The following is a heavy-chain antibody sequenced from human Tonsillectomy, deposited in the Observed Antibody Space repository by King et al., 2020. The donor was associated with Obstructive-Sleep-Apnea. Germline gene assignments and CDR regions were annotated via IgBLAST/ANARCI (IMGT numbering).Heavy chain of an antibody. D-gene: IGHD3-10*01. CDR1: GFTFDGYS. Sequence: QLVQSGGGLVQPGRSLRLSCAVSGFTFDGYSMHWGRQAPGKGLEGVSGLSWNSGTICYVESVKGRFTISRDNAKNSLYLQMNSLRAEDTALYYGVKGDYGSGQSGGDVWGQGTTVTVSS. CDR3: VKGDYGSGQSGGDV. J-gene: IGHJ6*02. V-gene: IGHV3-9*01. CDR2: LSWNSGTI.